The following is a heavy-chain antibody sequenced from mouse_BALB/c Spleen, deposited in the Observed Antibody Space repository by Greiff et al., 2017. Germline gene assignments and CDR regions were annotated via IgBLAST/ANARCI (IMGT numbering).Heavy chain of an antibody. CDR1: GFTFNTNA. CDR3: VRDLTTVVYYAMDY. J-gene: IGHJ4*01. V-gene: IGHV10S3*01. CDR2: IRSKSNNYAT. D-gene: IGHD1-1*01. Sequence: EVKLVETGGGLVQPKGSLKLSCAASGFTFNTNAMNWVRQAPGKGLEWVARIRSKSNNYATYYADSVKDRFTISRDDSQSMLYLQMNNLKTEDTAMYYCVRDLTTVVYYAMDYWGQGTSVTVSS.